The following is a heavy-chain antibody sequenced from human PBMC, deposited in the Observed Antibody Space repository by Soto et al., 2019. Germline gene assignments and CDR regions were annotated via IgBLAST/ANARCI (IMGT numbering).Heavy chain of an antibody. CDR3: ARGADIAAAGKSDAFDI. Sequence: QVQLVQSGAEVKKPGSSVKVSCTAAGGTFSSYPISWVRQAPGQGLEWMGRIIPILGIANYAQKFQGRVTMTADKSTSTADMELSSLRSEYTAVYYCARGADIAAAGKSDAFDIWGQGTMVTVSS. CDR2: IIPILGIA. CDR1: GGTFSSYP. V-gene: IGHV1-69*02. D-gene: IGHD6-13*01. J-gene: IGHJ3*02.